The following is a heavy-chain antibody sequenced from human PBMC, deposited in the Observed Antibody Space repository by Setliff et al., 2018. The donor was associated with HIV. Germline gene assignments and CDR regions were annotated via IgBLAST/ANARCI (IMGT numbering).Heavy chain of an antibody. J-gene: IGHJ4*02. Sequence: ASVKVSCKTSGYPFDSYGISWVRQAPGQGLEWMGWISAYIGDTKYAQRFHGRVTMTTDPSTPTAYMELRSLKSEDTAVYYCARAVGGSNYFDYSGYQDFWGQGTRVTVSS. CDR3: ARAVGGSNYFDYSGYQDF. V-gene: IGHV1-18*01. CDR2: ISAYIGDT. CDR1: GYPFDSYG. D-gene: IGHD3-22*01.